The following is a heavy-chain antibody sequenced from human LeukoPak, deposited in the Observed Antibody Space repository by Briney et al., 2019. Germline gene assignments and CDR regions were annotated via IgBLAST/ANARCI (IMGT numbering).Heavy chain of an antibody. CDR1: GGSISSGRYY. V-gene: IGHV4-61*02. Sequence: SETLSLTCTVSGGSISSGRYYWNWIRQPAGKGLEWIGLIYASGNTNYNPSLKSRVTMSLDTSKNQFSLKLSSVTAADTAVYYCARDRVYYYGSGSYAWFDPWGQGTLVTVSS. CDR2: IYASGNT. J-gene: IGHJ5*02. CDR3: ARDRVYYYGSGSYAWFDP. D-gene: IGHD3-10*01.